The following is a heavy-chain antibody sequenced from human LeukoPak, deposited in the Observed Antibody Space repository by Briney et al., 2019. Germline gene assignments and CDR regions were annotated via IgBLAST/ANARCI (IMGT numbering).Heavy chain of an antibody. CDR1: GGSITSYY. D-gene: IGHD3-22*01. J-gene: IGHJ4*02. CDR2: IYNSGST. Sequence: SETLSLTCSVSGGSITSYYWSWIRQPPGKGLDWIGFIYNSGSTNYNPSLKSRVTISVVTSKNQFSLRLSSVTAADTAVYYCARGYYYDSSGVIDYWGQGTLVTVSS. CDR3: ARGYYYDSSGVIDY. V-gene: IGHV4-59*08.